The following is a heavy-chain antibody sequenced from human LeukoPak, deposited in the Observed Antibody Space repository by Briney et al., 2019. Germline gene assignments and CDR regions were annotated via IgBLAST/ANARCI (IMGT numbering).Heavy chain of an antibody. D-gene: IGHD3-3*01. J-gene: IGHJ6*03. CDR1: GGSISSYY. Sequence: SETLSLTCTVSGGSISSYYWSWIRQPAGKGLEWIGRIYTSGSTNYNPSLQSRVTMSVDTSKNQFSLKLSSVTAADTAVYYCARVPAFTIFGVVTYYYYYMDVWGKGTTVTVSS. CDR3: ARVPAFTIFGVVTYYYYYMDV. V-gene: IGHV4-4*07. CDR2: IYTSGST.